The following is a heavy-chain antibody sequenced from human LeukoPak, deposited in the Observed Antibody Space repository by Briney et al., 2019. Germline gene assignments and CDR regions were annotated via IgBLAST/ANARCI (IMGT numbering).Heavy chain of an antibody. CDR3: ARGYCSGGSCYSGGY. CDR1: GFTFSSYA. V-gene: IGHV3-30*14. CDR2: ISYDGSNK. J-gene: IGHJ4*02. D-gene: IGHD2-15*01. Sequence: PGRSLRLSCAASGFTFSSYAMHWVRQAPGKGLGWVAVISYDGSNKYYADSVKGRFTISRDNSKNTLYLQMNSLRAEDTAVYYCARGYCSGGSCYSGGYWGQGTLVTVSS.